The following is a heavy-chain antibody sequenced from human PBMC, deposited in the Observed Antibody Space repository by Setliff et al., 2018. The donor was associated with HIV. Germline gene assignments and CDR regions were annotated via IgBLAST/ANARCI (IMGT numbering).Heavy chain of an antibody. CDR2: VNPNSGDA. CDR3: ARQQGRGSYDFWSGYYTGYNYYFDY. D-gene: IGHD3-3*01. V-gene: IGHV1-2*02. J-gene: IGHJ4*02. CDR1: GYTFTGHY. Sequence: ASVKVSCKASGYTFTGHYLHWVRQAPGQGLEWLGWVNPNSGDAIYAQNFQGRVTMTRDTSINAAYMELRGLRSDDTAVYYGARQQGRGSYDFWSGYYTGYNYYFDYWGQGTLVTVSS.